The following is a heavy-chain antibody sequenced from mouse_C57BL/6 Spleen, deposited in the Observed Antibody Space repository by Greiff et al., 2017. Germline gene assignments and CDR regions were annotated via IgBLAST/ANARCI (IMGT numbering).Heavy chain of an antibody. V-gene: IGHV1-64*01. CDR3: ARSVAYYGSSYDAMDY. D-gene: IGHD1-1*01. CDR2: IHPNSGST. CDR1: GYTFTSYW. J-gene: IGHJ4*01. Sequence: VQLQQPGAELVKPGASVKLFCKASGYTFTSYWMHWVKQRPGQGLEWIGMIHPNSGSTNYNEKFKSKATLTVDKSSSTAYMQLSSLTSEDSAVYYCARSVAYYGSSYDAMDYWDQGTSVTVSS.